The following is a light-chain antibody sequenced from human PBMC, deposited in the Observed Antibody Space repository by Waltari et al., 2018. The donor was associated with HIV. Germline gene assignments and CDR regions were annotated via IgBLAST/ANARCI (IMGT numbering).Light chain of an antibody. CDR1: PSIDNW. Sequence: DVQMTQSPSTLSASVGDRVTITCRASPSIDNWLAWYQQKPGKAPKLLIYRTSYLESGAPSRFGGSGSGTEFTLTISSLQPDDFATYYCQQYYSYRSFGQGTKLESK. CDR2: RTS. J-gene: IGKJ1*01. CDR3: QQYYSYRS. V-gene: IGKV1-5*03.